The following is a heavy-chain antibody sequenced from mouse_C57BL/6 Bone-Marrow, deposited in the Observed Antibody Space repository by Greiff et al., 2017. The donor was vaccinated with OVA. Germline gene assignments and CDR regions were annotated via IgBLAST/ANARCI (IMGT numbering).Heavy chain of an antibody. V-gene: IGHV14-1*01. D-gene: IGHD1-1*01. CDR2: IDPEDGDT. Sequence: EVQLQQSGAELVRPGASVKLSCTASGFNIKDYYMHWVKQRPEQGLEWIGRIDPEDGDTEYAPKFQGQATMTADTTSITSYLQLSSLTSEDTAVYYGTIYGSGPWFAYWGQGTLVTVSA. CDR1: GFNIKDYY. J-gene: IGHJ3*01. CDR3: TIYGSGPWFAY.